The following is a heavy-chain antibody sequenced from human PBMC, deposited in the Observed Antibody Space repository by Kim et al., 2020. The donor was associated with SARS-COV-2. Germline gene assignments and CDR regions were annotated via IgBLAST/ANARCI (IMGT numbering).Heavy chain of an antibody. D-gene: IGHD6-13*01. CDR2: IYYSGST. CDR3: ARDPGLSN. V-gene: IGHV4-59*01. CDR1: GGSISSYY. J-gene: IGHJ4*02. Sequence: SETLSLTCTVSGGSISSYYWSWIRQPPGKGLEWIGYIYYSGSTNYNPSLKSRVTISVDTSKNQFSLKLSSVTAADTAVYYCARDPGLSNWGQGTLVTVSS.